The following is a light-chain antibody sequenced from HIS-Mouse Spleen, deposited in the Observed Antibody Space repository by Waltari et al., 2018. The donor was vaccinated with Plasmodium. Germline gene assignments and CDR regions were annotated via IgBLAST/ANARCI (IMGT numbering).Light chain of an antibody. CDR2: EVS. Sequence: QSALTQPPSASGSPGPSVTLSCTGTSSAVGGYNYVSWYQQHPGKAPNLMIYEVSKRPSGVPDRFSGSKSGNTASLTVSGLQAEDEADYYCSSYAGSNNLVFGGGTKLTVL. CDR1: SSAVGGYNY. J-gene: IGLJ2*01. V-gene: IGLV2-8*01. CDR3: SSYAGSNNLV.